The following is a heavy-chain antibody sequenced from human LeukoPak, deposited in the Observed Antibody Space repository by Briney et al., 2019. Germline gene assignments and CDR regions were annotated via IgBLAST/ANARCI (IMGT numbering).Heavy chain of an antibody. D-gene: IGHD6-13*01. CDR1: GFTFSDYY. V-gene: IGHV3-11*04. CDR3: ARVIGSSSWYGSVYYYYYMDV. Sequence: GGSLRLSCAASGFTFSDYYMSWIRQAPGKGLEWVSYISSSGSTIYYADSVKGRFTISRDNAKNSLYLQMNSLRAEGTAVYYCARVIGSSSWYGSVYYYYYMDVWGKGTTVTVSS. J-gene: IGHJ6*03. CDR2: ISSSGSTI.